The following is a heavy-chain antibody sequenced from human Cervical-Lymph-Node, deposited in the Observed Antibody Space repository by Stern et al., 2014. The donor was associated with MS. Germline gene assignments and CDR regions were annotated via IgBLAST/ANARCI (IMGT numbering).Heavy chain of an antibody. CDR1: GFSVATAGVG. CDR2: LYWDAEK. D-gene: IGHD2-15*01. J-gene: IGHJ4*02. CDR3: AHSRVKYCRGGTCYSSLFDY. V-gene: IGHV2-5*02. Sequence: QITLKESGPTLVKPTQTVTLTCTLSGFSVATAGVGVGWIRQPPGKALEWLALLYWDAEKLYSPSLKNRLAIIKDTSKNQVVLTMTNVDPVDTATYYCAHSRVKYCRGGTCYSSLFDYWGQGTLVTVSS.